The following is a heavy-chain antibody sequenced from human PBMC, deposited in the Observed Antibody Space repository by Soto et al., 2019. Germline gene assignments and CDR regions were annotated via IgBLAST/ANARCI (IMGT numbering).Heavy chain of an antibody. V-gene: IGHV1-3*01. Sequence: ASVKVSCKASGYTFTSYAIHWVRQAPGQRLEWMGWLTFGSDNTKYSQQFQGRVTITRDTSASTAYMELSSLTSEDTAVYFCARYSGWYDYWGQGALVTVSS. CDR3: ARYSGWYDY. CDR2: LTFGSDNT. CDR1: GYTFTSYA. D-gene: IGHD6-19*01. J-gene: IGHJ4*02.